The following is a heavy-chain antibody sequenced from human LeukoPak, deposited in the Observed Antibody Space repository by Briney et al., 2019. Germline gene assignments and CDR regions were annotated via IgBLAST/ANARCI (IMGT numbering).Heavy chain of an antibody. CDR2: ISGNGGST. V-gene: IGHV3-64D*06. Sequence: GRSLRLPCSASGFTFSTYAMHWVRQAPGKGLEYVSVISGNGGSTSYADSVKGRFITSRDNSKNTVYLQMSSLRAEDTAIYYCVGDGRDGYNIYFHHWGQGTLVTVSS. CDR3: VGDGRDGYNIYFHH. J-gene: IGHJ1*01. CDR1: GFTFSTYA. D-gene: IGHD5-24*01.